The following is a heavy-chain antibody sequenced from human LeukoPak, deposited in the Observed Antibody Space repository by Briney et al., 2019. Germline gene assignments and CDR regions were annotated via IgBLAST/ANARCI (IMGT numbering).Heavy chain of an antibody. Sequence: GVSLRLSCAASGFTFSSYAMSWVRQAPGKGLEWVSGISGSGGSTNYADSVKGRFTISRDNSKNTLYLQMNSLRAEDTAVYYCAKFGYSDWLSHFDYWGQGTLVTVSA. V-gene: IGHV3-23*01. CDR2: ISGSGGST. J-gene: IGHJ4*02. CDR1: GFTFSSYA. CDR3: AKFGYSDWLSHFDY. D-gene: IGHD3-9*01.